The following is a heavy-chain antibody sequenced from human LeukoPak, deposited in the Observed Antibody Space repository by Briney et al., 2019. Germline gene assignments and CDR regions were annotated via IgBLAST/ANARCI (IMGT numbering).Heavy chain of an antibody. CDR2: ISTSGDYT. J-gene: IGHJ6*02. CDR1: GFTFSDYY. CDR3: ARGHYGLDV. V-gene: IGHV3-11*05. Sequence: GGSLRLSCAAFGFTFSDYYMTWVRLAPGKGLEWVSYISTSGDYTNYADSVMGRYTMSRDNARNSLYLQMSSLRDEDTAVYYCARGHYGLDVWGQGTTVTVSS.